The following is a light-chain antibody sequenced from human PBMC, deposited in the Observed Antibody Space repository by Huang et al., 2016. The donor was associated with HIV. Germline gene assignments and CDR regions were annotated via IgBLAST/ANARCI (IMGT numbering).Light chain of an antibody. Sequence: IVLTQSPATLSWYPGERVTLSCRASQSVGTYIAWYQQHPGQSPKLLIYDTSTRATGTPVRFSGSGSGTDFILTISSLESEDFAVYYCQQRSSGVTFGGGTKV. CDR3: QQRSSGVT. J-gene: IGKJ4*01. CDR1: QSVGTY. CDR2: DTS. V-gene: IGKV3-11*01.